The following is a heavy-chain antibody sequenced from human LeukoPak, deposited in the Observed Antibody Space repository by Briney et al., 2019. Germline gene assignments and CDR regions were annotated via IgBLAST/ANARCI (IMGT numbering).Heavy chain of an antibody. J-gene: IGHJ4*02. Sequence: GGSLRLSCAASGSIFSSYGMHWVRQAPGKGLEWVAFIRYDGNNRYYTDSVKGRFTFSRDNSKQTLFLQMNSLRPEDTAVYYCARGPGRISGTTKWLDYWGQGTLVTVSS. CDR1: GSIFSSYG. V-gene: IGHV3-30*02. CDR2: IRYDGNNR. D-gene: IGHD1-7*01. CDR3: ARGPGRISGTTKWLDY.